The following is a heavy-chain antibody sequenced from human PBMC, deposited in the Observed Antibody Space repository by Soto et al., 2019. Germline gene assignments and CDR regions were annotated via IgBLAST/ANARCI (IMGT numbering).Heavy chain of an antibody. CDR2: IWYDGSNK. V-gene: IGHV3-33*01. Sequence: GGSLRLSCAASGFTFSSYSMHWVRQAPGKGLEWVAVIWYDGSNKYYADSVKGRLTISRDNSKNTLYLQMNSLRAEDTAVYYCAVDYGDHGWDLDYWGQGTLVTVSS. J-gene: IGHJ4*02. CDR3: AVDYGDHGWDLDY. D-gene: IGHD4-17*01. CDR1: GFTFSSYS.